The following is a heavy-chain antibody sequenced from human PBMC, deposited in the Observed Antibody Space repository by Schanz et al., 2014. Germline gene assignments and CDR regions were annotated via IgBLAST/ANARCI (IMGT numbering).Heavy chain of an antibody. CDR3: ARAKRFGDMDV. CDR1: GYNITSND. D-gene: IGHD3-10*01. V-gene: IGHV1-8*01. CDR2: MNPNSGNT. J-gene: IGHJ6*02. Sequence: QVHLVQSGAEVKKPEASVKVSCKASGYNITSNDVTWVRQATGQGLEWMGWMNPNSGNTDYAQKLQGRVTLTTDTSTSTAYMELRNLRSDDTAVYYCARAKRFGDMDVWGQGTTXTVSS.